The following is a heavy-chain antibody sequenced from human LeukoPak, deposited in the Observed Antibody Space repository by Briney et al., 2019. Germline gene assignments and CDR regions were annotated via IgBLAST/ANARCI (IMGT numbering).Heavy chain of an antibody. CDR2: ISSNDVYI. J-gene: IGHJ4*02. Sequence: PGGSLRLSCAASGFTFSSYWMHWVRQAPGKGLEWVSSISSNDVYIYYADSVQGRFTVSRDNARNSLYLQMNSLRAEDTAVYYCAPLTQSGSYLDYWGQGTLVTVSS. V-gene: IGHV3-21*06. D-gene: IGHD1-26*01. CDR1: GFTFSSYW. CDR3: APLTQSGSYLDY.